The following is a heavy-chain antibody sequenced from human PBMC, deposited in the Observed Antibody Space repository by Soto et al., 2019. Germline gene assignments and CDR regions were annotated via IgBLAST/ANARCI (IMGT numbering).Heavy chain of an antibody. CDR3: ARDIAGLSGYGMDV. J-gene: IGHJ6*02. V-gene: IGHV4-38-2*02. CDR1: VYSISSDYY. Sequence: SETQSLTCSVSVYSISSDYYCCCIRHPPGMGLEWIGSINHSGRTYYNPSLQSRITISVDTSKNQFSLKLTSVTAADTAIYYCARDIAGLSGYGMDVWSQGTTVTVSS. CDR2: INHSGRT. D-gene: IGHD1-26*01.